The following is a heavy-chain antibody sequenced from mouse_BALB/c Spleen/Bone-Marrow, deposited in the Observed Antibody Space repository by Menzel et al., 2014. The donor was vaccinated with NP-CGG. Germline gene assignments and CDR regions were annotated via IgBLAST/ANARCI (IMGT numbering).Heavy chain of an antibody. Sequence: VQLKESGPGLVKPSQSLSLTCTVTGCSITSDYAWNWIRQFPGDKLEWMGYINYSGFTTYNPSLKSRISIIRDTSKNQCFLQLNSVTTEDTAAYYCAREDNYAFAYWGQGTLVTVSA. CDR3: AREDNYAFAY. CDR1: GCSITSDYA. CDR2: INYSGFT. V-gene: IGHV3-2*02. J-gene: IGHJ3*01. D-gene: IGHD1-3*01.